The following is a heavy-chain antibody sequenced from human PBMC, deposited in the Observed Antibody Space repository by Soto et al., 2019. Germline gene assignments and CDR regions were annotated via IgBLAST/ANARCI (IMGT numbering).Heavy chain of an antibody. CDR1: GGSIGNDDYS. D-gene: IGHD2-15*01. V-gene: IGHV4-30-2*01. CDR2: IYHSGTT. J-gene: IGHJ4*02. CDR3: ATVIPATRYFAY. Sequence: LSLTCTVSGGSIGNDDYSWSWVRQPPGKGLEWIGYIYHSGTTYYNPSLTSRVTISVDGSNNQFSLKLTSMTAADTAVYYCATVIPATRYFAYWGQGILVTVSS.